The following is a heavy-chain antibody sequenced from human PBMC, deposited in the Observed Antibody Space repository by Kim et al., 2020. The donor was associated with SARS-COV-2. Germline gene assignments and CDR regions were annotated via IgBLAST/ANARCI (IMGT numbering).Heavy chain of an antibody. V-gene: IGHV3-11*01. CDR1: GFTFSDYY. Sequence: GGSLRLSCAASGFTFSDYYMSWIRQAPGKGLEWVSYISSSGSTIYYADSVKGRFTISRDNAKNSLYLQMNSLRAEDTAVYYCARVHEYYYDSSGYYNWFDPWGQGTLVTVSS. CDR2: ISSSGSTI. J-gene: IGHJ5*02. CDR3: ARVHEYYYDSSGYYNWFDP. D-gene: IGHD3-22*01.